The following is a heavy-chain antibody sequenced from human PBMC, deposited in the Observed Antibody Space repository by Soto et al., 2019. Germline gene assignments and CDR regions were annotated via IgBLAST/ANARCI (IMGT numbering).Heavy chain of an antibody. CDR1: GGSISSGGYY. Sequence: TLSLTCTVSGGSISSGGYYWSWIRQHPGKGLEWIGYIYYSGSTYYNPSLKSRVTISVDTSKNQFSLKLSSVTAADTAVYYCARDRGGYDPAFDYWGQGTLVTVSS. V-gene: IGHV4-31*03. CDR3: ARDRGGYDPAFDY. CDR2: IYYSGST. D-gene: IGHD5-12*01. J-gene: IGHJ4*02.